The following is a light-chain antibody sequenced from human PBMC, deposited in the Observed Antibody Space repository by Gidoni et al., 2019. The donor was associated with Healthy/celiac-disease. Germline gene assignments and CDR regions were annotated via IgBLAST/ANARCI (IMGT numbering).Light chain of an antibody. J-gene: IGKJ2*01. Sequence: EIVLSQSLATLSLSPGERATRSCRASQSVSSYLAGYQQKPRQAHRLLIYDASNRATSSPARMSGRGSGTDFTITISSLEPEDFAVYYCQQRSNWRAYTFGQGTKLEIK. CDR1: QSVSSY. CDR3: QQRSNWRAYT. V-gene: IGKV3-11*01. CDR2: DAS.